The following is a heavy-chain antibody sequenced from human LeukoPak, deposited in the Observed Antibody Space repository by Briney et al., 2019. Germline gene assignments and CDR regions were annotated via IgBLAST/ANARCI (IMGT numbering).Heavy chain of an antibody. CDR3: ARDLCSTTSCFDY. D-gene: IGHD2-2*01. CDR1: GFIFSSYG. V-gene: IGHV3-33*01. CDR2: HFASNK. J-gene: IGHJ4*02. Sequence: GGSLRLSCVTSGFIFSSYGIHWVRQAPGKGLECVAWHFASNKYYAESVRGRFTMSRDNSKSTLYLQMDSLRVEDTAVYYCARDLCSTTSCFDYWGQGTLVSVSS.